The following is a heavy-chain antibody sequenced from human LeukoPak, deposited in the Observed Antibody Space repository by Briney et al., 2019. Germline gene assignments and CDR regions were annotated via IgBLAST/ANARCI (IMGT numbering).Heavy chain of an antibody. D-gene: IGHD6-13*01. V-gene: IGHV3-30*04. J-gene: IGHJ4*02. CDR3: ASHSSPTY. CDR2: ISQDGSIK. Sequence: GRSLRLSCLASGFTLSTYAMHWVRQPPGKGLEWVAVISQDGSIKHHADSVKGRLTISRDNSKNTLYLQMNSLRAEDTAVYYCASHSSPTYWGQGTLVPVSS. CDR1: GFTLSTYA.